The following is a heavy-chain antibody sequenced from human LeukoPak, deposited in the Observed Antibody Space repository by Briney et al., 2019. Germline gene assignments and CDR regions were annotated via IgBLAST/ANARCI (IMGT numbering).Heavy chain of an antibody. CDR3: ARADCSSSTCYLRRSWFDP. CDR1: GFTLSNYD. J-gene: IGHJ5*02. CDR2: ISTSSRYI. D-gene: IGHD2-2*01. Sequence: GGSLRLSCAASGFTLSNYDMNWVRQAPGKGLEWVSSISTSSRYIYYKDSVRGRFTISRDDAKNSLYLEMNSLRAEDTTVYYCARADCSSSTCYLRRSWFDPWGQGTLVTVSS. V-gene: IGHV3-21*01.